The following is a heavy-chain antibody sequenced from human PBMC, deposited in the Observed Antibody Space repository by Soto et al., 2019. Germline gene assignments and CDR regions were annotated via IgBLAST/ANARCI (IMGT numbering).Heavy chain of an antibody. Sequence: GGSLRLSCAASGFTFSSYSMNWARQAPGKGLEWVSYISSSSSTIYYADSVKGRFTISRDNAKNSLYLQMNSLRDEDTAVYYCARAARVVVAATPATTDYWGQGTLVTVSS. CDR3: ARAARVVVAATPATTDY. D-gene: IGHD2-15*01. J-gene: IGHJ4*02. V-gene: IGHV3-48*02. CDR1: GFTFSSYS. CDR2: ISSSSSTI.